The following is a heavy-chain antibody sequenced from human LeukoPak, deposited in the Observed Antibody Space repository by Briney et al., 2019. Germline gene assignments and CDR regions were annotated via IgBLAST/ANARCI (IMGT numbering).Heavy chain of an antibody. V-gene: IGHV4-39*07. D-gene: IGHD3-10*01. J-gene: IGHJ4*02. CDR1: GDTISTSFYY. CDR3: ARDFLQGVRGNTGGSFDY. Sequence: SETLSLTCTVSGDTISTSFYYWDWIRQPPGKGLEWIGGIFHSGTTYYNPSLKSRVTMSVDTSKNQFSLKLSSVTAADTAVNFCARDFLQGVRGNTGGSFDYWGQGTLVTVSS. CDR2: IFHSGTT.